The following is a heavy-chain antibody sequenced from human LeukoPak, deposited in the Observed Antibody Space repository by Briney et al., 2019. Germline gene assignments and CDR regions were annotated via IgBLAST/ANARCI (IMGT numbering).Heavy chain of an antibody. CDR2: IYYSGNT. CDR3: ARHYGDYGGAFDI. Sequence: PSETLSLNCTVSGGSISSSSYYWGWIRQPPGKRLEGIGRIYYSGNTYYNPPLKSRLTISVDTSKNQFSLKLSSVTAAETAVYYCARHYGDYGGAFDIWGQGTMVTVSS. V-gene: IGHV4-39*01. D-gene: IGHD4-17*01. J-gene: IGHJ3*02. CDR1: GGSISSSSYY.